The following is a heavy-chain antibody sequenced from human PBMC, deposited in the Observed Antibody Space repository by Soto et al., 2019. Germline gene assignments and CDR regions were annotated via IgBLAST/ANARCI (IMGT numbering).Heavy chain of an antibody. V-gene: IGHV1-18*01. CDR1: GYTFTSYG. CDR3: ARGRYGDY. J-gene: IGHJ4*02. CDR2: ISAHNGNT. Sequence: QVHLVQSGAEVKKPGASVKVSCKASGYTFTSYGITGVRQAPGQGLEGMGWISAHNGNTDYAQKLQGRVIVTRDTSTSTAYMELRSLRSDDTAVYYCARGRYGDYWGQGALVTVSS. D-gene: IGHD1-1*01.